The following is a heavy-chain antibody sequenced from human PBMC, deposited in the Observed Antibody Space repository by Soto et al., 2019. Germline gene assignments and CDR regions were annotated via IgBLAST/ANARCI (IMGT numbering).Heavy chain of an antibody. V-gene: IGHV3-30-3*01. CDR2: ISYDGSNK. Sequence: GGSLRLSCAASGFTFSNYAMYWVRQAPGKGLEWVAVISYDGSNKYYADSVQGRFTISRDNSKNTLYLQMNSLRAEDTAVYYCARGPPFDPWGQGTLVTVSS. J-gene: IGHJ5*02. CDR3: ARGPPFDP. CDR1: GFTFSNYA.